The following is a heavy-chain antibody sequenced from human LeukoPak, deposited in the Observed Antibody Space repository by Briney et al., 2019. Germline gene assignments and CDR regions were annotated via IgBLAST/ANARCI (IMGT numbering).Heavy chain of an antibody. D-gene: IGHD3-22*01. V-gene: IGHV4-34*01. CDR3: ARGREDYYDSSGYYPNWFDP. J-gene: IGHJ5*02. CDR1: GGSFSSYY. Sequence: PSETLSLTCAVYGGSFSSYYWSWIRQPPGKGLEWIGEINHSGSTNYNPSLKSRVTISVDTSKNQFSLKPSSVTAADTAVYYCARGREDYYDSSGYYPNWFDPWGQGTLVTVSS. CDR2: INHSGST.